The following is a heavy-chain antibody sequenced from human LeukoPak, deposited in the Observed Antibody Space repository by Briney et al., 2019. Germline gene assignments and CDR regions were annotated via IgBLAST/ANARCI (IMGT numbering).Heavy chain of an antibody. V-gene: IGHV3-30-3*01. CDR1: GFILSGYA. D-gene: IGHD3-3*01. CDR2: ISYDGSNE. J-gene: IGHJ6*02. Sequence: QTGGSLRLSCAASGASSGFILSGYAMHWVRQAPGKGLEWVAIISYDGSNEYYAGSVRGRFIISRDNSRDTIYLQMSSLRVEDTAVYYCASGYDFWSGYPPAQYSMDVWGQGTTVTVSS. CDR3: ASGYDFWSGYPPAQYSMDV.